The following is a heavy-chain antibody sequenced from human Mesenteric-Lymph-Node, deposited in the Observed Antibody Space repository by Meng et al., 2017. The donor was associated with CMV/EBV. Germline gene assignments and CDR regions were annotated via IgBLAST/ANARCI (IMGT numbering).Heavy chain of an antibody. CDR1: GFSFSDYA. V-gene: IGHV3-23*03. Sequence: GGSLRLSCAASGFSFSDYAMTWVRQAPGKGLEWVAIIYGGGHSPYYEDSVEGRFTISRDDSRDILFLQMNSLRAEDTAVYYCAKVRPRGYGTYFDYWAREPWSPSPQ. D-gene: IGHD5-18*01. CDR3: AKVRPRGYGTYFDY. CDR2: IYGGGHSP. J-gene: IGHJ4*02.